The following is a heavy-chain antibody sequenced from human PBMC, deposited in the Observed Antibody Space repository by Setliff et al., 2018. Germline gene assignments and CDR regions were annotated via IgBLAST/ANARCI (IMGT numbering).Heavy chain of an antibody. Sequence: ESLKISCKGSGYSFSNFWIGWVRQMPGKGLEWMGIIYPGDSDTRYSPSFQGQVTMSADKSINTAYLQWSNLRASDTAVYYCARRGERFFNWFDPWGQGTLGTVCS. CDR2: IYPGDSDT. D-gene: IGHD2-21*01. CDR1: GYSFSNFW. CDR3: ARRGERFFNWFDP. V-gene: IGHV5-51*01. J-gene: IGHJ5*02.